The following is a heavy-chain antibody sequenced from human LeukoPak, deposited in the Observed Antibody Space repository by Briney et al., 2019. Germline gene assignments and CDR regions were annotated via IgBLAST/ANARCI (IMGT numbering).Heavy chain of an antibody. V-gene: IGHV1-18*04. Sequence: ASVKVSCKASGYTFTGYYMHWVRQAPGQGLEWMGWISAYNGNTNYAQKLQGRVTMTTDTSTSTAYMELRSLRSDDTAVYFCARSLMAAPGIDYWGQGTLVTVSS. CDR3: ARSLMAAPGIDY. D-gene: IGHD6-13*01. J-gene: IGHJ4*02. CDR2: ISAYNGNT. CDR1: GYTFTGYY.